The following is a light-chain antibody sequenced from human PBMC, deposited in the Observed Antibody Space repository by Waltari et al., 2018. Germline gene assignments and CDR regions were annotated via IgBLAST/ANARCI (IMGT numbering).Light chain of an antibody. CDR3: QQSYSSPQIT. CDR2: AAS. V-gene: IGKV1-39*01. Sequence: DIQMTQSPSSLSASVGDRVTITCRASQSIRSYVNWYQQKPGKAPKVLIYAASTLESGVPSRFGGSGSGTDFTLTISSLQPEDFATYYCQQSYSSPQITFGQGTRLEIK. CDR1: QSIRSY. J-gene: IGKJ5*01.